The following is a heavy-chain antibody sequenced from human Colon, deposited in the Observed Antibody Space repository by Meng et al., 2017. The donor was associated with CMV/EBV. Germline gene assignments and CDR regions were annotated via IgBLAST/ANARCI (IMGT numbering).Heavy chain of an antibody. Sequence: EVQLVESGGGLVKPGGSLRLACAASGFTFSSYSMNWVRQAPGKGLEWVSSISSSSSYIYYADSVKGRFTISRDNAKNSLYLQMNSLRAEDTAVYYCARDTDSSGYYVDYWGQGTLVTVYS. CDR2: ISSSSSYI. CDR3: ARDTDSSGYYVDY. D-gene: IGHD3-22*01. V-gene: IGHV3-21*01. J-gene: IGHJ4*02. CDR1: GFTFSSYS.